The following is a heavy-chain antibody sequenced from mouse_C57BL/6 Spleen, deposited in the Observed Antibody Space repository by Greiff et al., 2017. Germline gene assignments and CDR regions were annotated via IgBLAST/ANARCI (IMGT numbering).Heavy chain of an antibody. CDR1: GYSITSGYY. CDR3: ARDGGSSYGWFAY. D-gene: IGHD1-1*01. Sequence: EVQRVESGPGLVKPSQSLSLTCSVTGYSITSGYYWNWIRQFPGNKLEWMGYISYDGSNNYNPSLKNRISITRDTSKNQFFLKLNSVTTEDTATYYCARDGGSSYGWFAYWGQGTLVTVSA. J-gene: IGHJ3*01. V-gene: IGHV3-6*01. CDR2: ISYDGSN.